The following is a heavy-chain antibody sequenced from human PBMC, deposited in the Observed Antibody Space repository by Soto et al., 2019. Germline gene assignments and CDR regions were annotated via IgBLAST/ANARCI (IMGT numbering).Heavy chain of an antibody. CDR1: GYTFTSYY. V-gene: IGHV1-46*01. CDR3: ARGRYDSSGYLVAYFDF. Sequence: RASVKVSCKASGYTFTSYYMSWVRQAPGQGLEWMGIINPGGAGTTYAQNFQGRVTMTRDTSTSTVYMQLSSLRSEDTAMYYCARGRYDSSGYLVAYFDFWGQGALVTVSS. J-gene: IGHJ4*02. CDR2: INPGGAGT. D-gene: IGHD3-22*01.